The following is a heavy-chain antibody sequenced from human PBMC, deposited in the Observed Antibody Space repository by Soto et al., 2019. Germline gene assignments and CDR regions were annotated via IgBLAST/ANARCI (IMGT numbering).Heavy chain of an antibody. Sequence: ASVKVSCKVSGHTLTELSMHWVRQAPGKGLEWMGGFDPEDGETIYAQKFQGRVTMTEDTSTDTAYMELSSLRSEDTAVYYCATEGGNSRSGFYYYYGMDVWGQGTTVTVSS. J-gene: IGHJ6*02. V-gene: IGHV1-24*01. CDR2: FDPEDGET. CDR3: ATEGGNSRSGFYYYYGMDV. D-gene: IGHD6-6*01. CDR1: GHTLTELS.